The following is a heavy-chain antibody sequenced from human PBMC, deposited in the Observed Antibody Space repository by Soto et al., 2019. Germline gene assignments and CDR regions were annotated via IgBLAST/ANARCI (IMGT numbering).Heavy chain of an antibody. CDR1: CGSISSYY. D-gene: IGHD2-8*01. V-gene: IGHV4-4*07. CDR2: IYTSGST. Sequence: PSETLSLTCTVSCGSISSYYWSWIRQPAGKGLEWIGRIYTSGSTNYNPSLKSRVTMSVDTSKNQFSLKLSSVTAADTAVYYCARDPLIVLMAPYGMDVWGQGTTVTVSS. CDR3: ARDPLIVLMAPYGMDV. J-gene: IGHJ6*02.